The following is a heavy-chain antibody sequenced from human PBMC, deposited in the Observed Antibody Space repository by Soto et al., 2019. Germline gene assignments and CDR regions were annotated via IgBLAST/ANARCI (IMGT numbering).Heavy chain of an antibody. CDR1: GYNFTNYL. Sequence: GESLKIACKGSGYNFTNYLIIWVRQMPGKGLEWMGRIDPSDSYTKYSPSLQGHVTIPADKSIGTAYLQWSRLKASDTAMYYCATFSDVWGQGTTVTVSS. V-gene: IGHV5-10-1*01. CDR2: IDPSDSYT. CDR3: ATFSDV. J-gene: IGHJ6*02.